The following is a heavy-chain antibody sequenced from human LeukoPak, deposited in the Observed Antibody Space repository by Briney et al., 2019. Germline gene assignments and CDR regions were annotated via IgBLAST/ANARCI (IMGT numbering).Heavy chain of an antibody. D-gene: IGHD3-22*01. V-gene: IGHV1-8*01. CDR2: MNPNSGNT. Sequence: GSVKVSFKASGYAFTSYDINGVRQATGQGLEWMGWMNPNSGNTGYAQKFQGRVTMTRNTSISTAYMELSSLRSEDTAVYYCAITYYYDSSGYRYFDYWGQGTLVTVSS. CDR1: GYAFTSYD. CDR3: AITYYYDSSGYRYFDY. J-gene: IGHJ4*02.